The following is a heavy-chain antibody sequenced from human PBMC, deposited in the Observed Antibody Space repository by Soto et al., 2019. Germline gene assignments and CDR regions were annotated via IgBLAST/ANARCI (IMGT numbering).Heavy chain of an antibody. CDR2: ISYDGRNK. D-gene: IGHD1-1*01. J-gene: IGHJ6*02. CDR1: GFTFSSYG. Sequence: PGGCMRLACAASGFTFSSYGMHWVRQAPGKGRGWVAVISYDGRNKYYAGSVKGRFTISRDNSKNTLYLQMNSLRAEDTAVYYCAKDLEPEVYYYYGMGVWGQGTTVTVSS. V-gene: IGHV3-30*18. CDR3: AKDLEPEVYYYYGMGV.